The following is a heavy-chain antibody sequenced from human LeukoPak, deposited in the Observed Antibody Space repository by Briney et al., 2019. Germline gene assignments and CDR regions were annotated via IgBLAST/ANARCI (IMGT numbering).Heavy chain of an antibody. D-gene: IGHD5-12*01. CDR3: ARVTYSGYDSHFDY. V-gene: IGHV4-4*02. CDR1: GGSISRSNW. Sequence: SETLSLTRAVSGGSISRSNWWSWVRQPPGKGLEWIGEIYHSESTNYNSSLKSRVTISVDKSKNQFSLKLSSVTAADTAVYYCARVTYSGYDSHFDYWGQGTLVTVSS. J-gene: IGHJ4*02. CDR2: IYHSEST.